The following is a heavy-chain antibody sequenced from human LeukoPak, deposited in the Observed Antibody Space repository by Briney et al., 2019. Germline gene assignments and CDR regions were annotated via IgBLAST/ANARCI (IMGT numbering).Heavy chain of an antibody. D-gene: IGHD3-16*02. CDR3: ARGEGYVWGSYREHWFDP. CDR1: GYTFTGYY. V-gene: IGHV1-2*02. Sequence: ASVKVSCKASGYTFTGYYMHWVRQAPGQGLEWMGWINPNSGGTNYAQKFQGRVTMTRDTSISTAYMELSRLRSDNTAVYYCARGEGYVWGSYREHWFDPWGQGTLVTVSS. CDR2: INPNSGGT. J-gene: IGHJ5*02.